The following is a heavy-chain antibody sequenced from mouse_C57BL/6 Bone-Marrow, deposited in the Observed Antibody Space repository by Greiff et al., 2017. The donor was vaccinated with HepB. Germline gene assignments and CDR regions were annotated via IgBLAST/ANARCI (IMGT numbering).Heavy chain of an antibody. CDR1: GFTFSSYG. V-gene: IGHV5-6*01. CDR2: ISSGGSYT. D-gene: IGHD1-1*01. Sequence: EVQVVESGGDLVKPGGSLKLSCAASGFTFSSYGMSWVRQTPDKRLEWVATISSGGSYTYYPDSVKGRFTISRDNAKNTLYLQMSSLKSEDTAMYYCARHLLAHYYGSSPYWYFDVWGTGTTVTVSS. CDR3: ARHLLAHYYGSSPYWYFDV. J-gene: IGHJ1*03.